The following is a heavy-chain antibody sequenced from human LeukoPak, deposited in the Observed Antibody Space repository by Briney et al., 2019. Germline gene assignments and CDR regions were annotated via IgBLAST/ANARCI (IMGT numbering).Heavy chain of an antibody. Sequence: SETLSLTCAVSGYSISSGYYWGWIRQPPGKGLEWIGSIYHSGSTYYNPSLKSRVTISVDTSKNQFSLKLSSVTAADTAVYYCARDEEGTAMVGYWGQGTLVTVSP. CDR2: IYHSGST. V-gene: IGHV4-38-2*02. D-gene: IGHD5-18*01. J-gene: IGHJ4*02. CDR1: GYSISSGYY. CDR3: ARDEEGTAMVGY.